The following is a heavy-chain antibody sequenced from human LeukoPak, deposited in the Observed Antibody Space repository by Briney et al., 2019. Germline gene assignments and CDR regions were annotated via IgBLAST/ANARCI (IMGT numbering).Heavy chain of an antibody. CDR3: ARAPTMVVPYFDY. J-gene: IGHJ4*02. CDR2: IIPIFGTA. D-gene: IGHD3-10*01. CDR1: GGTFSSYA. V-gene: IGHV1-69*13. Sequence: SVKVSCKASGGTFSSYAISWVRQAPGQGLEWMGGIIPIFGTANYAQKFQGRVTITADESTSTAYMELSSLRSEDTAVYYCARAPTMVVPYFDYWAREPWSPSPQ.